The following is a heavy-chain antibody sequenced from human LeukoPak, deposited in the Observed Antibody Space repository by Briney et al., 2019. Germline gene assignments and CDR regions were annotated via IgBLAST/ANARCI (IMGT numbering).Heavy chain of an antibody. CDR3: ARTYYDIYWFDP. Sequence: PSETLSLTCIVSGGSISSSSYYWGWIRQPPGKGLEWIGSISYSGSTYYNPSLKSRVTISVDTSRNQFSLKLSSVTAADTAVYFCARTYYDIYWFDPWGQGTLVTVSS. J-gene: IGHJ5*02. D-gene: IGHD3-9*01. V-gene: IGHV4-39*07. CDR2: ISYSGST. CDR1: GGSISSSSYY.